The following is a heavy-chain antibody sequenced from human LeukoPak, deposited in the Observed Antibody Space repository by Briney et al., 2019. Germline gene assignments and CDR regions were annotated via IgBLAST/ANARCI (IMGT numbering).Heavy chain of an antibody. D-gene: IGHD3-22*01. CDR1: GFTFSSYA. CDR2: ISGSGGST. CDR3: AKQRPLNYYDSSGYYYQPG. V-gene: IGHV3-23*01. Sequence: QPGGSLRLSCAASGFTFSSYAMSWVRQAPGKGLEWVSAISGSGGSTYYADSVKGRFTISRDNSKNTPYLQMNSLRAEDTAVYYCAKQRPLNYYDSSGYYYQPGWGQGTLVTVSS. J-gene: IGHJ4*02.